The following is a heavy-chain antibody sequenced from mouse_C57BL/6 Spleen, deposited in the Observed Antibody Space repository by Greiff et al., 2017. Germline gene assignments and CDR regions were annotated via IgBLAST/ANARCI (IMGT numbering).Heavy chain of an antibody. CDR2: INPSTGGT. D-gene: IGHD2-3*01. Sequence: VQLQQSGPELVKPGASVKISCKASGYSFTGYYMHWVKQSSEKSLEWIGEINPSTGGTSYNQKFKGKATLTVDKSSSTAYMQLKSLTSEDSAVYYCARGDGRAMDYWGQGTSVTVSS. V-gene: IGHV1-43*01. CDR3: ARGDGRAMDY. CDR1: GYSFTGYY. J-gene: IGHJ4*01.